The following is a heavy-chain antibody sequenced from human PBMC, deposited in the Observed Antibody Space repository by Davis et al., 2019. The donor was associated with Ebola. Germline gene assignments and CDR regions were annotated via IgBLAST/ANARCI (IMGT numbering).Heavy chain of an antibody. CDR3: ARAVPATQNLDY. CDR1: GYTFTGYY. D-gene: IGHD2-15*01. Sequence: AASVKVSCKASGYTFTGYYMHWVRQAPGQSLEWMGWINLNTGGTNSAQKFQGRVTMTRATSMTTAYMELNSLRSDDTAVYYCARAVPATQNLDYWGQGTLVTVSS. V-gene: IGHV1-2*02. CDR2: INLNTGGT. J-gene: IGHJ4*02.